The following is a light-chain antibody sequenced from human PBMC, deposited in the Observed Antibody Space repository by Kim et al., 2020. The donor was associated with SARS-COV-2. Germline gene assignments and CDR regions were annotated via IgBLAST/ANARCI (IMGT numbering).Light chain of an antibody. CDR2: KAS. CDR3: QQYNTWWT. Sequence: SASVGDRVTMTWRASQSISSWVAWYQHKPGKAPKLLIYKASSLEYGVPSRFSGSGSGTEFTLTISSLQPDDFATYYCQQYNTWWTFGQGTKVDIK. J-gene: IGKJ1*01. V-gene: IGKV1-5*03. CDR1: QSISSW.